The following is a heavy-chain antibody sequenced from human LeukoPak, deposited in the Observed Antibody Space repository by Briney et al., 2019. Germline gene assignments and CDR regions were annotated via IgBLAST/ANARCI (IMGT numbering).Heavy chain of an antibody. CDR1: GFSFSNYV. CDR2: LIGTGAGT. D-gene: IGHD2-8*01. CDR3: LVVLMVYRVPLDY. J-gene: IGHJ4*02. Sequence: PGGSLRLSCAASGFSFSNYVMTLIGTGAGTYYADSVKGRFTISRDNSKNTLYLQMNSLRAEDTAVYYCLVVLMVYRVPLDYWGQGTLVTVSS. V-gene: IGHV3-23*01.